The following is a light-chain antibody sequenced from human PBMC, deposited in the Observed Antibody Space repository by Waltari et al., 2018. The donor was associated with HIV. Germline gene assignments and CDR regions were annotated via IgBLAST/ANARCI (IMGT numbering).Light chain of an antibody. V-gene: IGKV1-27*01. CDR2: ATS. J-gene: IGKJ2*01. CDR1: QAIGSD. Sequence: DVQMTQSPSSLSASVGDRVAITCRASQAIGSDLAWYQQKPGKVPKLLIYATSTLQSGAPSRFSGSGSGTDFTLTITSLQTEDFAFYYCQRYDRAPYTFGPGTKLELK. CDR3: QRYDRAPYT.